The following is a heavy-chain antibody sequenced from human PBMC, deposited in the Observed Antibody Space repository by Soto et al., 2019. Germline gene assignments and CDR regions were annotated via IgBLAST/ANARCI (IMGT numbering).Heavy chain of an antibody. D-gene: IGHD2-2*01. V-gene: IGHV4-59*08. CDR2: IYYSGST. J-gene: IGHJ6*02. CDR3: ARQYCSSTSCYYYYGMDV. CDR1: GGSISSYY. Sequence: PSETLSLTCTVSGGSISSYYWSWIRQPPGKGLEWIGYIYYSGSTTYNPSLKSRVTISVDTSKNQFSLKLSSVTAADTAVYYCARQYCSSTSCYYYYGMDVWGQGTTVT.